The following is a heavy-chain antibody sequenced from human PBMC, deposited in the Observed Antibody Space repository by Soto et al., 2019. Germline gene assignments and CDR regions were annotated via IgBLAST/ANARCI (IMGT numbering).Heavy chain of an antibody. J-gene: IGHJ4*02. CDR2: IDPSDSYT. D-gene: IGHD6-6*01. CDR1: GYSFTSYW. CDR3: ARHEALEYSSSSIIY. Sequence: GESLKISCKGSGYSFTSYWISWVRQMPGKGLEWMGRIDPSDSYTNYSPSFQGHVTISADKSISTAYLQWSSLKASDTAMYYCARHEALEYSSSSIIYWGQGTLVTVS. V-gene: IGHV5-10-1*01.